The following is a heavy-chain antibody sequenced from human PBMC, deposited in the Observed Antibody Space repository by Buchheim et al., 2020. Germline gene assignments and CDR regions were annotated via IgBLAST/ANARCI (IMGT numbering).Heavy chain of an antibody. Sequence: QVQLQESGPGLLKPSQTLSLTCSVSGGSVSSGDYYWSWIRQPPGKGLEWIGYIHYSGSTYYNPSLKSRVFISRATSQNQLSLKMTSVTATDTAVYYCARQNSGYFAYWGQGT. V-gene: IGHV4-30-4*01. D-gene: IGHD3-22*01. CDR1: GGSVSSGDYY. CDR2: IHYSGST. J-gene: IGHJ4*02. CDR3: ARQNSGYFAY.